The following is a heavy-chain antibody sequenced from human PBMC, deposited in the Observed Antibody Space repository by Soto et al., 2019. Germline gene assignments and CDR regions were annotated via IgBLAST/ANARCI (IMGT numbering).Heavy chain of an antibody. CDR2: IYHSGST. CDR3: ARDQLWFGDFNTWGMDV. J-gene: IGHJ6*02. Sequence: QVQLQESGPGLVKPSGTLSLTCAVSGGSISSSNWWSWVRQPPGKGLEWIGEIYHSGSTNYNPSLKSRVTISVDKSKNRFSLKLSSVTAADTAVYYCARDQLWFGDFNTWGMDVWGQGTTVPVSS. CDR1: GGSISSSNW. V-gene: IGHV4-4*02. D-gene: IGHD3-10*01.